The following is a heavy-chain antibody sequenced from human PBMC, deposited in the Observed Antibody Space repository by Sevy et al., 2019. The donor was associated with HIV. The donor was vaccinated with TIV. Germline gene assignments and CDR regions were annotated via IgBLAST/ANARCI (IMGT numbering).Heavy chain of an antibody. J-gene: IGHJ3*02. CDR3: AGGRYDSSGSFDAFDI. CDR2: IYGSGGAT. CDR1: EFTFITYA. Sequence: GGSLRLSCKPSEFTFITYAMNWVRQAPGKGLEWVSTIYGSGGATYYADSVKGRFTISRDNSKNTLYLQMNSLRTEDSAVYYCAGGRYDSSGSFDAFDIWGQGTMVTVSS. D-gene: IGHD3-22*01. V-gene: IGHV3-23*01.